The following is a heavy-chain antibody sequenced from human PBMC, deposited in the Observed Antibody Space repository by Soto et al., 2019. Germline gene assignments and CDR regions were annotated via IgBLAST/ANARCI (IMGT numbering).Heavy chain of an antibody. V-gene: IGHV1-46*01. J-gene: IGHJ5*02. D-gene: IGHD3-3*01. Sequence: GASVKVSCKASGYTFTSYYMHWVRQAPGQGLEWMGIINPSGGSTSYAQKFQGRVTMTRDTSTSTVYMELSSLRSEDTAVYYCARDYSITIFGVVTFWFDPWGQGTLVTVSS. CDR1: GYTFTSYY. CDR2: INPSGGST. CDR3: ARDYSITIFGVVTFWFDP.